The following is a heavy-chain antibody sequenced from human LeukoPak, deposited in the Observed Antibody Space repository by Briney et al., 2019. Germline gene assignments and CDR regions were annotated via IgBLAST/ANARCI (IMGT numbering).Heavy chain of an antibody. V-gene: IGHV3-30*03. J-gene: IGHJ4*02. CDR1: GFTFSSYS. Sequence: GGALRLSCAASGFTFSSYSIHWVRQAPGKGLEWVAVISYDGSNKYYADSVKGRFTISRDNSKNTLYLEMNSLRTEDTAVYYCASWYHLDRYFDYWGQGTLVTVSS. D-gene: IGHD3/OR15-3a*01. CDR2: ISYDGSNK. CDR3: ASWYHLDRYFDY.